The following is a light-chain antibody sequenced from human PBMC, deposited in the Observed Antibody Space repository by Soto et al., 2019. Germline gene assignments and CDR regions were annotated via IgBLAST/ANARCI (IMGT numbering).Light chain of an antibody. CDR3: QQYNSYSLT. CDR1: QSISSW. Sequence: IQMTQSPSTLSASVGDRVTITCRASQSISSWLAWYQQKPGKAPKLLIYKASNLEGGVPSRFSGSGSGTEFTLTISSLQPDDFATYYCQQYNSYSLTFGPGTKVDIK. J-gene: IGKJ3*01. CDR2: KAS. V-gene: IGKV1-5*03.